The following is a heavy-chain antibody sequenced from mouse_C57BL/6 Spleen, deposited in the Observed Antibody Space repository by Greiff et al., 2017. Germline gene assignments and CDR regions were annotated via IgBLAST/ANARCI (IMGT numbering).Heavy chain of an antibody. CDR1: GYSITSDY. V-gene: IGHV3-8*01. Sequence: EVKLVESGPGLAKPSQPLSLTCSVTGYSITSDYWNWIRKFPGNKLEYMGYISYSGSTYYNPSLKSRISITRDTSKNQYDLQLNSVTTEDTATYYCARSYSNYYYAMDYWGQGTSVTVSS. CDR2: ISYSGST. D-gene: IGHD2-5*01. J-gene: IGHJ4*01. CDR3: ARSYSNYYYAMDY.